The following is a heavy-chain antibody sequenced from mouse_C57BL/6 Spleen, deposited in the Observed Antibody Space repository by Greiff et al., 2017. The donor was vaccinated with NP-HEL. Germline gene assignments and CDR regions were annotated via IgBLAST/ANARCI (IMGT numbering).Heavy chain of an antibody. J-gene: IGHJ4*01. CDR2: IYPGDGDT. V-gene: IGHV1-80*01. Sequence: QVQLQQSGAELVKPGASVKISCKASGYAFSSYWMNWVKQRPGKGLEWIGQIYPGDGDTNYNGKFKGKATLTADKSSSTAYMQLSSLTSEDSAVYFCARFGSGEYYYAMDYWGQGASVTFSS. CDR1: GYAFSSYW. D-gene: IGHD1-1*01. CDR3: ARFGSGEYYYAMDY.